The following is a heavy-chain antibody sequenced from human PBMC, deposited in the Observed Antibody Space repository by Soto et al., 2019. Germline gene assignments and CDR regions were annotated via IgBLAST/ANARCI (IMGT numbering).Heavy chain of an antibody. CDR1: GYTFTSYG. Sequence: GASVKVSCKASGYTFTSYGISWVRQAPGQGLEWMGWISAYNGNTNYAQKLQGRVTMTTDTSTSTAYMELRSLRSDDTAVYYCARDDLLHYGMLTGYSIPYNWFDPWGQGTLVTVSS. V-gene: IGHV1-18*01. CDR3: ARDDLLHYGMLTGYSIPYNWFDP. D-gene: IGHD3-9*01. CDR2: ISAYNGNT. J-gene: IGHJ5*02.